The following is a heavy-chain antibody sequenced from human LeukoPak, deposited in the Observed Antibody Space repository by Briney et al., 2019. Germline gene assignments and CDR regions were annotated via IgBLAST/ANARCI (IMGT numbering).Heavy chain of an antibody. CDR1: GYTLTEIS. J-gene: IGHJ3*02. V-gene: IGHV1-24*01. D-gene: IGHD6-19*01. Sequence: ASVKVSCKVSGYTLTEISMHWVRQAPGKGLEWMGGFDPEDGETIYAQKFQGRVTMTEDTSTDTAYMELSSLRSEDTAVYYCATGWILRNDAFDIWGQGTMVTVSS. CDR3: ATGWILRNDAFDI. CDR2: FDPEDGET.